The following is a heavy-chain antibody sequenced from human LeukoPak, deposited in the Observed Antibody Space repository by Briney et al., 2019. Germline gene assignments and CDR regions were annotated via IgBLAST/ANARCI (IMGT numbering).Heavy chain of an antibody. CDR2: VSGNGDYT. Sequence: PGGSLRLSCAASGFTLSSYAMSWVRQAPGKGLEWVSGVSGNGDYTYYADSVKGRFTISRDNSKNTLYLQMNNLRAEDTAVYYCARVLREFFGSGTYVKTFDYWGRGTLVTVSS. V-gene: IGHV3-23*01. CDR1: GFTLSSYA. D-gene: IGHD3-10*01. CDR3: ARVLREFFGSGTYVKTFDY. J-gene: IGHJ4*02.